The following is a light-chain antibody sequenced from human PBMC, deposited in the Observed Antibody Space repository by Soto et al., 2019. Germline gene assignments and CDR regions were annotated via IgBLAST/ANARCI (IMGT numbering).Light chain of an antibody. CDR2: EVS. J-gene: IGLJ1*01. CDR3: YSSTSSKTYV. CDR1: SSDVGSYNR. Sequence: QSALTQPPSVSGSPGQSVTISCTGTSSDVGSYNRVSWYQQPPGTAPKVMIYEVSNRPSGVPDRFSGSESGNTASLTISGLQPDDEADYYCYSSTSSKTYVFGTGTKVTVL. V-gene: IGLV2-18*02.